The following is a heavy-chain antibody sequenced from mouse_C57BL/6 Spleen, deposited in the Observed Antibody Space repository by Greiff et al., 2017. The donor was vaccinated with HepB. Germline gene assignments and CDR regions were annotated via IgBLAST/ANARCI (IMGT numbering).Heavy chain of an antibody. V-gene: IGHV1-18*01. CDR2: INPNNGGT. CDR1: GYTFTDYN. Sequence: VQLQQSGPELVKPGASVKIPCKASGYTFTDYNMDWVKQSHGKSLEWIGDINPNNGGTIYNQKFKGKATLTVDKSSSTAYMELRSLTSEDTAVYYCARWSYGSRGGKNFDYWGQGTTLTVSS. J-gene: IGHJ2*01. D-gene: IGHD1-1*01. CDR3: ARWSYGSRGGKNFDY.